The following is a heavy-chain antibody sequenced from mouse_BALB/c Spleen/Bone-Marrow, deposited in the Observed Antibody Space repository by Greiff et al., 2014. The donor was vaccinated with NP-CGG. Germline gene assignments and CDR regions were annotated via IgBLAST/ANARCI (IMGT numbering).Heavy chain of an antibody. D-gene: IGHD1-2*01. CDR1: GFSLTSYG. Sequence: QVQLKDSGPGLVAPSQSLSISCTVSGFSLTSYGVNWVRQPPGKGLEWLGVIWADGSTNYNSALMSRLSISKDNSKSQVFLKMNSLQTDDTAMYYCARITTATGAMDYWGQGTSVTVSS. V-gene: IGHV2-9*02. CDR2: IWADGST. CDR3: ARITTATGAMDY. J-gene: IGHJ4*01.